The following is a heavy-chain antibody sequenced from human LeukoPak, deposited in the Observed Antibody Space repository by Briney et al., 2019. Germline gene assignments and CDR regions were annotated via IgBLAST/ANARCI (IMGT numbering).Heavy chain of an antibody. V-gene: IGHV5-10-1*01. D-gene: IGHD3-10*01. CDR1: GYSFTSYW. Sequence: GESLRISCKGSGYSFTSYWISWVRQMPGKGLEWMGRIDPSDSYTNYSPSFQGHVTISADKSISTAYLQWSSLKASDTAMYYCARLRIGYYGSGSYQYYGMDVWGKGTTATVSS. CDR2: IDPSDSYT. J-gene: IGHJ6*04. CDR3: ARLRIGYYGSGSYQYYGMDV.